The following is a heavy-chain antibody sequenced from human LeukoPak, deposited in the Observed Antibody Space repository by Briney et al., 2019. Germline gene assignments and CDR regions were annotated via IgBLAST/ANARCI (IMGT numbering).Heavy chain of an antibody. D-gene: IGHD2-15*01. J-gene: IGHJ4*02. V-gene: IGHV3-23*01. CDR3: AKGGCRGTCNPLAY. Sequence: GGSLRLSCAASGFTFSGSGMSWVRQAPGKGLEWISSSGDSDGSTYYADSLKGRFTISRDNSKNTLYLQMNNLRAEDTAVYYCAKGGCRGTCNPLAYWGEGALVTVSP. CDR1: GFTFSGSG. CDR2: SGDSDGST.